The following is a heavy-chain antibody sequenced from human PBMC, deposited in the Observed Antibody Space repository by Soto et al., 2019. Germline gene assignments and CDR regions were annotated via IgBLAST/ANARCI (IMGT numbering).Heavy chain of an antibody. V-gene: IGHV1-69*13. J-gene: IGHJ6*02. CDR3: ARDPNLSISSWYYYYYGMDV. Sequence: SVKVCCSASVGTFSGYASGWVRQAPGQGLQWMGGIIPIFGTANYAQKFQGRVTITADESTSTAYMELSSLRSEETAVYYCARDPNLSISSWYYYYYGMDVWGQGTTVTVSS. CDR2: IIPIFGTA. CDR1: VGTFSGYA. D-gene: IGHD6-13*01.